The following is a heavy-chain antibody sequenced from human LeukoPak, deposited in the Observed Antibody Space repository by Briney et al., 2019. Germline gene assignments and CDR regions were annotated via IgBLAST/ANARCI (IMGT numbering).Heavy chain of an antibody. Sequence: TGGSLRLSCAASGFTFSNAWMSWVRQAPGKGLEWVSSISTSSSYIYYADSVKGRFTISRDNAKNSLYLQMNSLRAEDTAVYYCAREDYYYDGSGYSHFDYWGQGTLVTVSS. CDR1: GFTFSNAW. D-gene: IGHD3-22*01. CDR2: ISTSSSYI. CDR3: AREDYYYDGSGYSHFDY. V-gene: IGHV3-21*01. J-gene: IGHJ4*02.